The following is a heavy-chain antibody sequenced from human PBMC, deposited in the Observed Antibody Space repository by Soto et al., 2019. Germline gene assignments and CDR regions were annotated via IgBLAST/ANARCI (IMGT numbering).Heavy chain of an antibody. V-gene: IGHV5-10-1*01. CDR3: ASHRFGEFPFDY. CDR2: IDPIDSYT. D-gene: IGHD3-10*01. CDR1: GNSFTNYW. J-gene: IGHJ4*02. Sequence: GESLKISCKGSGNSFTNYWISWVRQMPGKGLEWMGMIDPIDSYTTYSPSFQGHVTISADKSMSTAYLQWSSLRASDTAMYYCASHRFGEFPFDYWGQGTLVTVSS.